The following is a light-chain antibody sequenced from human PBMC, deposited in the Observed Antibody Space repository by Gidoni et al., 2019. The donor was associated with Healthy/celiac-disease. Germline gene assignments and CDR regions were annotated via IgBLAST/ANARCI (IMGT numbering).Light chain of an antibody. CDR1: QSISSW. CDR3: QQYNSYPYT. CDR2: DAS. V-gene: IGKV1-5*01. Sequence: DIQMTQSPSTLSASVGDRVTITCRASQSISSWLAWYQQKPGKAPKLLIYDASSLESWVPSRFSGSGSGTEVTLTISSLQPDDFATYYCQQYNSYPYTFGQGTKLEIK. J-gene: IGKJ2*01.